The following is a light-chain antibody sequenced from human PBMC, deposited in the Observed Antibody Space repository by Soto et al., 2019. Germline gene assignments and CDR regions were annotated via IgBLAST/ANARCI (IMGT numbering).Light chain of an antibody. J-gene: IGLJ1*01. CDR1: SSDVGAYDY. Sequence: QSALTQPPSASGSPGQSVTISCTGTSSDVGAYDYVCWYQQHPGKAPKLMIYEVNKRPSGVPDRFSGSKSGNTASLTVSGLQAGDEADYYCNSYTTNSNRVFGTGTKLTVL. CDR3: NSYTTNSNRV. CDR2: EVN. V-gene: IGLV2-8*01.